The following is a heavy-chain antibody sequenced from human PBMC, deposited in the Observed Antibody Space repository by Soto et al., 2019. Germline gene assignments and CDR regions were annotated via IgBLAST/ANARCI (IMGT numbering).Heavy chain of an antibody. CDR2: IVPSLDTT. Sequence: QVHLVQSGTEVKKPGSSVKVSCKASGGTFSSSGFSWVRQAPGQGLEWMGMIVPSLDTTNYAQKFQARVTITADEVTSTAYRELRRLRSEDTAVYYCARWPQPRYTADPYAVDVWGQGTRVIVSS. CDR1: GGTFSSSG. J-gene: IGHJ6*02. V-gene: IGHV1-69*11. CDR3: ARWPQPRYTADPYAVDV. D-gene: IGHD3-16*02.